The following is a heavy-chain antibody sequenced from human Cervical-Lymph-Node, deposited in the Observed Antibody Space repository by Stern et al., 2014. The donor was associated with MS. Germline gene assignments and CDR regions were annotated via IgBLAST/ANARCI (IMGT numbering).Heavy chain of an antibody. Sequence: EAQLVESGGGLVQPGGSLRLSCAASGFTFDSYSMHWVRQVPGKGLVWVSRINADGSSPRYADSVKGRFTISRDNAKNMLYLEMNSLRAEDTAVYYCSGSNWYFFDYWGQGTLVTVSS. CDR3: SGSNWYFFDY. V-gene: IGHV3-74*02. J-gene: IGHJ4*02. CDR1: GFTFDSYS. CDR2: INADGSSP. D-gene: IGHD6-13*01.